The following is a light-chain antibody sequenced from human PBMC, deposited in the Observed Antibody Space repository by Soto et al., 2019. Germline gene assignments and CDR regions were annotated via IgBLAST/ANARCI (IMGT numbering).Light chain of an antibody. J-gene: IGKJ1*01. CDR3: QQRSNWPPWT. CDR1: QSVSSY. V-gene: IGKV3-11*01. Sequence: EVVMTQSPATLSVSPGERATLPCRASQSVSSYLAWYQQKPGQAPRLLIYDASNRATGIPARFSGSGSGTDFTLTISSLEPEDFAVYYCQQRSNWPPWTFGQGTKVDI. CDR2: DAS.